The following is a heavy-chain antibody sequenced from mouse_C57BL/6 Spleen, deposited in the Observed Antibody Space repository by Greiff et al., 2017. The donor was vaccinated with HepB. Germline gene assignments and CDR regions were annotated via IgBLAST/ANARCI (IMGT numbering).Heavy chain of an antibody. CDR1: GYTFTSYW. V-gene: IGHV1-61*01. J-gene: IGHJ1*03. Sequence: QVQLQQPGAELVRPGSSVKLSCKASGYTFTSYWMDWVKQRPGQGLEWIGNIYPSDSETHYNQKFKDKATLTVDKSSSTAYMQLSSLTSEDSAVYYCARRTYGSSRYWYFDVWGTGTTVTVSS. CDR3: ARRTYGSSRYWYFDV. CDR2: IYPSDSET. D-gene: IGHD1-1*01.